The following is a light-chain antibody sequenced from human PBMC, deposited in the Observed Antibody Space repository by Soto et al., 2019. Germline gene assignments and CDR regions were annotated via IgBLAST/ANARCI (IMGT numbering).Light chain of an antibody. CDR2: AAS. J-gene: IGKJ1*01. V-gene: IGKV1D-16*01. CDR1: QGISNW. CDR3: QQYNSYSRT. Sequence: DIQMTQSPSSVSASVGDRVTITCRASQGISNWVAWYQQKPGKAPKLLIYAASSLQSGVPSRFSGSGSGTECTLTISSLQPDDVATYYCQQYNSYSRTFGQGTKVDIK.